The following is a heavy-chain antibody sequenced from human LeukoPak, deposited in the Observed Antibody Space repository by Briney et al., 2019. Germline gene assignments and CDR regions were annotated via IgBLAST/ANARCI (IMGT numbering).Heavy chain of an antibody. CDR1: GRSISISY. V-gene: IGHV4-59*01. CDR3: ARDLGQQLVPWFDG. D-gene: IGHD6-13*01. CDR2: IYYRGRT. Sequence: SETLSLTCTLSGRSISISYSSWIRQPPGKGMEWIGNIYYRGRTNYTPSLKSRVTISVDTSKNQFSLKLSCVTAADAAVYYCARDLGQQLVPWFDGWGKGTLVTVSS. J-gene: IGHJ5*02.